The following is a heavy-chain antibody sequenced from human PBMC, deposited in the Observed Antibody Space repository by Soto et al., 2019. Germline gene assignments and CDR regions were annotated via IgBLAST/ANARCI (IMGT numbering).Heavy chain of an antibody. CDR2: FIPILDMA. V-gene: IGHV1-69*02. CDR1: GGTFNTYT. J-gene: IGHJ4*02. Sequence: QVQVVQSGAEVKKPESSVKVSCKPSGGTFNTYTVNWVRLAPGHGLEWMGRFIPILDMANYAQKFQDRVTITADRSTFTAYMELNSLTSDDTAVYYCVITYCRANSCPRAFDFWGPGTRVTVSS. CDR3: VITYCRANSCPRAFDF. D-gene: IGHD2-21*01.